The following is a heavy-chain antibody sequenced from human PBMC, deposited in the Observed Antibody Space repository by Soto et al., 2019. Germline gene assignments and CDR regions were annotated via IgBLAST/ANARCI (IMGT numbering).Heavy chain of an antibody. D-gene: IGHD6-6*01. CDR2: ISAGGGSP. CDR1: GYSFSTYA. V-gene: IGHV3-23*01. CDR3: VKHAEYQLVSWFDP. Sequence: EVQLLESGGGVVQPGGCLRLSCAASGYSFSTYAMSWVRQAPGKGLEWVSGISAGGGSPFIADSVKSRFIIARDNAKDTLYLQMNSLTGEDTAIYYCVKHAEYQLVSWFDPWGQGTLVTVSS. J-gene: IGHJ5*02.